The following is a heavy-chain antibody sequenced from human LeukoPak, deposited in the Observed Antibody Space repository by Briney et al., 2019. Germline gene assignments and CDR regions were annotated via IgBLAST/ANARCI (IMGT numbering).Heavy chain of an antibody. D-gene: IGHD2-2*01. CDR3: AKDWRTEYQLPADYFDY. CDR1: GFTFSNYA. Sequence: GGSLRLSCAASGFTFSNYAMSWVRQAPGKGLEWVSVISGGGGSTYYADSVKGRFTISRDNPKNTLFMQMNSLRAEDTAVYYCAKDWRTEYQLPADYFDYWGQGTLVTVSS. CDR2: ISGGGGST. J-gene: IGHJ4*02. V-gene: IGHV3-23*01.